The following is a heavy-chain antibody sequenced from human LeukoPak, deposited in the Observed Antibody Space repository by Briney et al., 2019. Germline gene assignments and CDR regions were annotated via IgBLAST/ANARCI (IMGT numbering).Heavy chain of an antibody. D-gene: IGHD3-10*01. J-gene: IGHJ1*01. V-gene: IGHV3-33*01. CDR1: GLTFSNCG. CDR2: IWFDGSNK. CDR3: ASGETLSGAEYSQH. Sequence: PGGSLRLSCAASGLTFSNCGMHWVRQAPSKGLEWVAIIWFDGSNKYYTDSVKGRFIASRDNSKNTLYLQMNSLRVEDTAVYYCASGETLSGAEYSQHWGRGTLVTVSS.